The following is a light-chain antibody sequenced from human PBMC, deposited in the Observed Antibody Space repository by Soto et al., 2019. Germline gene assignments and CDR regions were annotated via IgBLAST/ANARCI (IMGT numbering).Light chain of an antibody. J-gene: IGLJ2*01. CDR1: NIGSNS. CDR2: HDR. V-gene: IGLV3-21*04. Sequence: SYELTQAPSLSVAPGQTARITCGGNNIGSNSVHWYQHKPGQAPMLVIYHDRDRPLGIPARFSGSNSGNTATLTISRVEAGDEADYYCQVWHTTNDHRGTFGGGTKLTVL. CDR3: QVWHTTNDHRGT.